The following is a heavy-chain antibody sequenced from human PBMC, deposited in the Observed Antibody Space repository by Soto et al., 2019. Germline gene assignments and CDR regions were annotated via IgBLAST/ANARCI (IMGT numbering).Heavy chain of an antibody. D-gene: IGHD3-22*01. J-gene: IGHJ4*02. Sequence: PSATLSLTCAVYGGSFSGYYWSWIRQPPGKGLEWIGEINHSGSTNYNPSLKSRVTISVDTSKNQFSLKLSSVTVADTAVYYCARGSSSGYIYYFDYWGQGTLVTVSS. CDR2: INHSGST. V-gene: IGHV4-34*01. CDR3: ARGSSSGYIYYFDY. CDR1: GGSFSGYY.